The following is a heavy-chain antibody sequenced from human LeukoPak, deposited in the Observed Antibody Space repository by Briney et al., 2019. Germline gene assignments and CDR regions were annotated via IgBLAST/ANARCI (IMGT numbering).Heavy chain of an antibody. J-gene: IGHJ4*02. V-gene: IGHV3-30*02. CDR1: GFTFSSYG. D-gene: IGHD6-13*01. CDR3: ARVGSSSSYYFDY. Sequence: GGSLRLSCAASGFTFSSYGMHWVRQAPGKGLEWVAFIRYDGSNKYYADPVKGRFTISRDNSKNTLYLQMNSLRAEDTAVYYCARVGSSSSYYFDYWGQGTLVTVSS. CDR2: IRYDGSNK.